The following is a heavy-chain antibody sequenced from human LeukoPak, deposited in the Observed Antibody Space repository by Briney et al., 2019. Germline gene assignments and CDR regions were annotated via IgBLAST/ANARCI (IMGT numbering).Heavy chain of an antibody. D-gene: IGHD4-23*01. Sequence: GASVKVSCEASGYTFTTYGISWVRQAPGQGLEWMGWISAYSGSTNYAQNLQGRVTMTTDTSTSTAYMELRSLRSDDTAVYYCARHYGGTFFDYWGQGTLVTVSS. CDR3: ARHYGGTFFDY. J-gene: IGHJ4*02. CDR2: ISAYSGST. V-gene: IGHV1-18*01. CDR1: GYTFTTYG.